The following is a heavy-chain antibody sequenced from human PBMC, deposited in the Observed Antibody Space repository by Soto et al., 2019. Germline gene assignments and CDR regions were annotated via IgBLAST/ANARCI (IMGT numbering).Heavy chain of an antibody. CDR3: ARGQLYYYDSSGYYYFDS. V-gene: IGHV4-59*01. Sequence: XETLYLTCPISGCSLNNYLWTWIRPPPGRGLEWIGYIYYSGSTNYNPSLKSRVTISVATSKGQFSLKLSSVTAADTAVYYCARGQLYYYDSSGYYYFDSWVQDTLVTVS. J-gene: IGHJ4*02. CDR2: IYYSGST. CDR1: GCSLNNYL. D-gene: IGHD3-22*01.